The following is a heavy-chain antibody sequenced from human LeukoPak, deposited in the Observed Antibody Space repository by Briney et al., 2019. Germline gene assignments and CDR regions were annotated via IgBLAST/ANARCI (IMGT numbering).Heavy chain of an antibody. V-gene: IGHV1-18*01. Sequence: ASVKVSCRASGYTFITYGISWVRQAPGQGLEWVGWISAYNGDTKYAQKVQGRVTLTIDTSTSTAYLELRSLRPDDTAQYYCARDCSGGSCSSDKYYYYALDVWGQGTAVTVSS. CDR1: GYTFITYG. CDR2: ISAYNGDT. D-gene: IGHD2-15*01. CDR3: ARDCSGGSCSSDKYYYYALDV. J-gene: IGHJ6*02.